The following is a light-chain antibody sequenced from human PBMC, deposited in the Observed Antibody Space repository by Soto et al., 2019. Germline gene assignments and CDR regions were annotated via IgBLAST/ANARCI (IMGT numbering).Light chain of an antibody. Sequence: IQMTQSPATLSAYVGARFTITCRASQSISSWLAWYQQKPGKAPKFLIYDASSLESGVPSRFSGSGSGTEFTLTISSLKPDDFATYYCQQYNSYWTFGQGTKVDIK. V-gene: IGKV1-5*01. CDR1: QSISSW. CDR2: DAS. CDR3: QQYNSYWT. J-gene: IGKJ1*01.